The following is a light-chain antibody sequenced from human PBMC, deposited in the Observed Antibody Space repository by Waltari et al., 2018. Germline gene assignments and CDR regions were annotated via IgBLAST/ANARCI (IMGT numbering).Light chain of an antibody. CDR2: GAS. V-gene: IGKV3-20*01. J-gene: IGKJ1*01. CDR1: QSVSRT. Sequence: SCRASQSVSRTLAWYQQKPGQAPRLLIYGASRRATGIPDRFSGSGSGTDFSLTISRLEPGDSAVYFCQHYVSLPATFGQGTKVEIK. CDR3: QHYVSLPAT.